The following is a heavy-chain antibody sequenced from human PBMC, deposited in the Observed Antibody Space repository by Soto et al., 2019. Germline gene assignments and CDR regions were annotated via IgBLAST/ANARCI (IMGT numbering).Heavy chain of an antibody. CDR1: GFTFSSYS. J-gene: IGHJ6*02. Sequence: GGSLRLSCAASGFTFSSYSMNWVRQAPGKGLEWVSSISSSSSYIYYADSVKGRFTISRDNAKNTLYLRMNSLRAEDTAVYYCARGSFFWSGSWVSRYYYGMDVWGQGTTVTVSS. CDR2: ISSSSSYI. D-gene: IGHD3-3*01. CDR3: ARGSFFWSGSWVSRYYYGMDV. V-gene: IGHV3-21*01.